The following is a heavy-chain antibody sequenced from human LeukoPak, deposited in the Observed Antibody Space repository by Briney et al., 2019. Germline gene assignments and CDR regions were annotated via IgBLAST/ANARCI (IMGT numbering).Heavy chain of an antibody. CDR3: ARALYTSSSRYQPFEY. Sequence: PGGSLRLSCAASGFTLSSYWMSWVRLAPGKGLEWVANVKQDGSEKYYVDSVKGRFTISRDNAKNSLFLQMNSLRAEDTAVYYCARALYTSSSRYQPFEYWGQGTLVTVSS. D-gene: IGHD2-2*01. J-gene: IGHJ4*02. V-gene: IGHV3-7*01. CDR2: VKQDGSEK. CDR1: GFTLSSYW.